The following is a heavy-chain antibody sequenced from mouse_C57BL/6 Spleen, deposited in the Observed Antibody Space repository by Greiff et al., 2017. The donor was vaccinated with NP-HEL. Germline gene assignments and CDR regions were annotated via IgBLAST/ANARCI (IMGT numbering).Heavy chain of an antibody. V-gene: IGHV1-52*01. CDR3: ARGGTGTAY. CDR1: GYTFTSSW. D-gene: IGHD4-1*01. J-gene: IGHJ3*01. Sequence: QVQLQQPGAELVRPGSSVKLSCKASGYTFTSSWMHWVKQRPIQGLEWIGNIDPSDSETHYNQKFKDKATLTVDKSSSTAYMQLSSLTSEDSAVYYCARGGTGTAYWGQGTLVTVSA. CDR2: IDPSDSET.